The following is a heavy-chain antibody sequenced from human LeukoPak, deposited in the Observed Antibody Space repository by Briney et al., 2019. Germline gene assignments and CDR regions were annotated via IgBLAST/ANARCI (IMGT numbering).Heavy chain of an antibody. Sequence: ASVKVSCKASGYTFNTYGISWVRQAPGQGLEWMGWISGNNGYTNYAQNLQGRVTMTTDTSTNTAYMELRSLRSDDTAVYYCGRDLIDYGGNIVYWGQGTLVTVSS. CDR3: GRDLIDYGGNIVY. D-gene: IGHD4-23*01. V-gene: IGHV1-18*01. J-gene: IGHJ4*02. CDR1: GYTFNTYG. CDR2: ISGNNGYT.